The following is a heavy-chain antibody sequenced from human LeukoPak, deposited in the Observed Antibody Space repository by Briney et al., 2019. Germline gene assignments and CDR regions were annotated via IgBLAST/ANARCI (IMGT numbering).Heavy chain of an antibody. CDR2: ISAYSGNT. CDR3: ARDRYYYDSSGHRAFDI. CDR1: GYTFSTYG. D-gene: IGHD3-22*01. J-gene: IGHJ3*02. V-gene: IGHV1-18*01. Sequence: ASVKVSCKASGYTFSTYGISWVRQAPGQGLEWMGWISAYSGNTNYAQKLQGRVTMTTDTSTSTAYMELTSLRSDDTAVYYCARDRYYYDSSGHRAFDIWGQGTMVTVSS.